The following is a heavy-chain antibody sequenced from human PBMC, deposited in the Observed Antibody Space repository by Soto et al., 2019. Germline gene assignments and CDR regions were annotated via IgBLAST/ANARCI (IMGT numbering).Heavy chain of an antibody. D-gene: IGHD1-26*01. CDR1: GFTFGGYA. J-gene: IGHJ6*02. V-gene: IGHV3-49*03. Sequence: SLRLSCTASGFTFGGYAMSWFRQAPGKGLEWVGFIRSKADGGTKEYAASVKGRFTISRDDSKSIAYLQMNSLKTEDTAVYYCTSHSGARDYYYYGMDVWGQGTTVTVSS. CDR2: IRSKADGGTK. CDR3: TSHSGARDYYYYGMDV.